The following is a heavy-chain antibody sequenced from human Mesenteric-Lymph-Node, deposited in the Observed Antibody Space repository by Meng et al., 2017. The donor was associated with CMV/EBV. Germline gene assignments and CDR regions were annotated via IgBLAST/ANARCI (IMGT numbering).Heavy chain of an antibody. Sequence: GESLKISCAASGFTFSNYEMNWVRQTPGKGLEWEGFIREKTNAGTAEWTTPVTGRFTISRDNAKNSLYLQMNSLRAEDTALYYCVRDDYYFDFWGQGTLVTVSS. CDR2: IREKTNAGTA. CDR3: VRDDYYFDF. CDR1: GFTFSNYE. J-gene: IGHJ4*02. D-gene: IGHD2-21*02. V-gene: IGHV3-71*01.